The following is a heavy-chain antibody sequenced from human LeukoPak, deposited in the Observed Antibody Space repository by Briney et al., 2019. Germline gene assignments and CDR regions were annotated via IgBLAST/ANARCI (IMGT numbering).Heavy chain of an antibody. Sequence: SVKVSCKASGGTFRSYAIGWVRQAPGQGLDWMGGIVPMFDSTIYAQKFQDRVTISTDESTSTAYMELSSLRSDDTAVYYCARVFSSSWYFWFDPWGQGTLVTVSS. V-gene: IGHV1-69*05. D-gene: IGHD6-13*01. J-gene: IGHJ5*02. CDR2: IVPMFDST. CDR3: ARVFSSSWYFWFDP. CDR1: GGTFRSYA.